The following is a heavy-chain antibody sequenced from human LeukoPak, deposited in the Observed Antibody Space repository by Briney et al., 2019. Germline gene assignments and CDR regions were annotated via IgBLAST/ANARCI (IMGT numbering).Heavy chain of an antibody. V-gene: IGHV3-30-3*01. Sequence: GRSRRLACAASGFTFSSYAMHWVRQAPGKGLEWVAVISYDGSNKYYADSVKGRFTISRDNSKNTLYLQMNSLRAEDTAVYYCARESTRYYDFWSGYYTNPPYYFDYWGQGTLVTVSS. CDR3: ARESTRYYDFWSGYYTNPPYYFDY. J-gene: IGHJ4*02. CDR1: GFTFSSYA. D-gene: IGHD3-3*01. CDR2: ISYDGSNK.